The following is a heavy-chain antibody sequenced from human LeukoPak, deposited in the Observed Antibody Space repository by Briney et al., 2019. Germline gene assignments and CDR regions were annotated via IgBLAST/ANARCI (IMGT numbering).Heavy chain of an antibody. Sequence: PGGSLRLSCAASGFTFSVAAMTWVRQAPGKGLEWVSLIGASGESTYYADSVKGRFTISRDISKNTLYLQMNSLRAEDTSVYYCARLMDDSSGYFPDAFDIWGQGTMVTVSS. D-gene: IGHD3-22*01. J-gene: IGHJ3*02. V-gene: IGHV3-23*01. CDR2: IGASGEST. CDR3: ARLMDDSSGYFPDAFDI. CDR1: GFTFSVAA.